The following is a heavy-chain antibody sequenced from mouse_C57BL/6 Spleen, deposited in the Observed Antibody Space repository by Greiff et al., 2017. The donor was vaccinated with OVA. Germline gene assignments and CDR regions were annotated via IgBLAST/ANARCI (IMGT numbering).Heavy chain of an antibody. CDR1: GYTFTSYW. CDR3: AISGIYYDYPYYAMDY. V-gene: IGHV1-74*01. J-gene: IGHJ4*01. CDR2: IHPSDSDT. Sequence: QVQLKQPGAELVKPGASVKVSCKASGYTFTSYWMHWVKQRPGQGLEWIGRIHPSDSDTNYNQKFKGKATLTVDKSSSTAYMQLSSLTSEDSAVYYCAISGIYYDYPYYAMDYWGQGTSVTVSS. D-gene: IGHD2-4*01.